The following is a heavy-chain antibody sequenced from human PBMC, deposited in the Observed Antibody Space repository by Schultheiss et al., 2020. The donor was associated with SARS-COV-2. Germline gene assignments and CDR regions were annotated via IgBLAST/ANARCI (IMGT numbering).Heavy chain of an antibody. CDR1: GGPISSGGYY. J-gene: IGHJ3*02. CDR3: ARQDYYPDHDAFDI. D-gene: IGHD1-26*01. Sequence: SETLSLTCTVSGGPISSGGYYWSWIRQHPGKGLEWIGYIYYSGSTYYNPSLKSRVTISVDTSKNQFSLKLSSVTAADTAVYYCARQDYYPDHDAFDIWGQGTMVTVSS. CDR2: IYYSGST. V-gene: IGHV4-31*03.